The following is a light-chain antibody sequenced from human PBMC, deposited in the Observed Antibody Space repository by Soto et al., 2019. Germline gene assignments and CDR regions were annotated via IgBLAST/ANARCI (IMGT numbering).Light chain of an antibody. CDR2: HAS. CDR3: QQYTKWPLT. CDR1: QSVYSN. J-gene: IGKJ4*01. V-gene: IGKV3-15*01. Sequence: EIVMPQYPATLSVSPGERATLSCRASQSVYSNLAWYQQKPGQAPRLLIYHASTRATGIPARFSGGGSGTEFTLTISSLQSEDFAVYYCQQYTKWPLTFGGGTKVEIK.